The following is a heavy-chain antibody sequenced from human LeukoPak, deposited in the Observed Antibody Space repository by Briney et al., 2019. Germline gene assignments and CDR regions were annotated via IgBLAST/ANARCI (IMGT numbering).Heavy chain of an antibody. Sequence: GGSLRLSCAASGFTFDDYAMHWVRQAPGKGLEWVSGISWNSGSIGYADSVKGRFTISRDNAKNSLYLQMNSLRAEDTALYYCAKDRNYDFWSGSLGSYYFDYWGQGTLVTVSS. D-gene: IGHD3-3*01. V-gene: IGHV3-9*01. CDR1: GFTFDDYA. J-gene: IGHJ4*02. CDR2: ISWNSGSI. CDR3: AKDRNYDFWSGSLGSYYFDY.